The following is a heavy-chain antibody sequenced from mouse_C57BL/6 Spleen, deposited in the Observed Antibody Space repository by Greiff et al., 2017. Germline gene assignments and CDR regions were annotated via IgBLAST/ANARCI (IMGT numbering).Heavy chain of an antibody. Sequence: LVESGAELAGPGASVKMSCKASGYTFTSYGISWVKQRTGQGLEWIGEIYPRSGNTYNNGKCKGKATLTADKSSSTAYMELRSLTSEYSAVYFCACRAIYDYDEVAWFAYWGQGTLVTVSA. CDR3: ACRAIYDYDEVAWFAY. CDR2: IYPRSGNT. J-gene: IGHJ3*01. D-gene: IGHD2-4*01. CDR1: GYTFTSYG. V-gene: IGHV1-81*01.